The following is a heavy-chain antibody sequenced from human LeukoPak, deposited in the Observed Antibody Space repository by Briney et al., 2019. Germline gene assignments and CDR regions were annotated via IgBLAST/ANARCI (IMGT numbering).Heavy chain of an antibody. D-gene: IGHD6-13*01. Sequence: GASVKVSCKASGYTFTSYYMHWVRQAPGQELEWMGIINPSGGSTSYARKFQGRVTMTRDTSTSTVYMELSSLRSEDTAVYYCAREWDEAAAAHVVYYFDYWGQGTLVTVSS. CDR1: GYTFTSYY. J-gene: IGHJ4*02. CDR3: AREWDEAAAAHVVYYFDY. V-gene: IGHV1-46*01. CDR2: INPSGGST.